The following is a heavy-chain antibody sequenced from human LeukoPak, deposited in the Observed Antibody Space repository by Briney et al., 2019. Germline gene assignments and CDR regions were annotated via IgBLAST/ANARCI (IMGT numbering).Heavy chain of an antibody. CDR2: ISSSSSYI. Sequence: PGGSLRLSCEASGFTFSSYRMNWVRQAPGKGLEWVSSISSSSSYIYYADSVKGRFTISRDNAKNSLYLQMNSLRAEDTAVYYCARDNRGAYYYDSSGHFDYWGQGTLVTVSS. CDR3: ARDNRGAYYYDSSGHFDY. V-gene: IGHV3-21*01. CDR1: GFTFSSYR. J-gene: IGHJ4*02. D-gene: IGHD3-22*01.